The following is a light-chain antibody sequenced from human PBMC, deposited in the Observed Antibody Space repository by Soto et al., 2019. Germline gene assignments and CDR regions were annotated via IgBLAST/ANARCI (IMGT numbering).Light chain of an antibody. CDR3: SSYTSSSPYV. Sequence: SVLTQPASVSGSPGQSITISCTGTSSDVGGYNYVSWYQQHPGKAPKLMIYEVSNRPSGVSNRFSGSKSGNTASLTISGLQAEDEADYYCSSYTSSSPYVFGTGTKVNVL. V-gene: IGLV2-14*01. CDR2: EVS. CDR1: SSDVGGYNY. J-gene: IGLJ1*01.